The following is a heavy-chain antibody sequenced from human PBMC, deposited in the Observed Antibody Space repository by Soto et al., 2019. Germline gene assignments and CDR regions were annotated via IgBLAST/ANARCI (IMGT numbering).Heavy chain of an antibody. D-gene: IGHD3-3*01. CDR1: GFSLSTSGMR. CDR2: IDWDDDK. Sequence: GPTLVNPTQTLTLTCTFSGFSLSTSGMRVNWIRQPPGKALEWLARIDWDDDKFYSTSLRTRLTISKDTSKNQVVLTMTNMDPVDTATYYCARTPDFWSWTMDVWGHGTLVTVSS. J-gene: IGHJ4*01. CDR3: ARTPDFWSWTMDV. V-gene: IGHV2-70*04.